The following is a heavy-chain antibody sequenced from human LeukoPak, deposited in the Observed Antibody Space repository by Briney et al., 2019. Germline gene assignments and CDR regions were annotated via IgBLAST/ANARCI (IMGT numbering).Heavy chain of an antibody. CDR3: ARPQGSSWYRAFDI. CDR1: GYTFTGYY. D-gene: IGHD6-13*01. CDR2: TNPNSGGT. V-gene: IGHV1-2*02. Sequence: ASVKVSCKASGYTFTGYYMHWVRQAPGQGLEWMGWTNPNSGGTNYAQKFQGRVTMTRDTSISTAYMELSRLRSDDTAVYYCARPQGSSWYRAFDIWGQGTMVTVSS. J-gene: IGHJ3*02.